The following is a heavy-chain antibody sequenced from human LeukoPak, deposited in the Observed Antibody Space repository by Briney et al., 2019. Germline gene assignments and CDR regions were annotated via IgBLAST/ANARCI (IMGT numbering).Heavy chain of an antibody. CDR2: IYYSGST. J-gene: IGHJ6*02. V-gene: IGHV4-39*01. CDR3: ARVEAARTYYYYGMDV. Sequence: SETLSLTCTVSGGSISSSSYYWGWIRQPPGKGLEWIGSIYYSGSTYYNPSLKSQVTISVDTSKNQFSLKLSSVTAADTAVYYCARVEAARTYYYYGMDVWGQGTTVTVSS. D-gene: IGHD6-6*01. CDR1: GGSISSSSYY.